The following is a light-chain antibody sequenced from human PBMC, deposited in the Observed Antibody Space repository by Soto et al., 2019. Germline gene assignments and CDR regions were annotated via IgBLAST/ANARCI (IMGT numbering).Light chain of an antibody. CDR1: QAIRNF. CDR2: DTS. Sequence: IQMTQSPSSLSASVGDRVTITCRASQAIRNFLAWYQQKPGKVPELLIFDTSTLQSGVPSRFSGGRSGTDFTLTISSLQPEDVATYYCQQYNSAVVTFGGGTKVEIK. CDR3: QQYNSAVVT. J-gene: IGKJ4*01. V-gene: IGKV1-27*01.